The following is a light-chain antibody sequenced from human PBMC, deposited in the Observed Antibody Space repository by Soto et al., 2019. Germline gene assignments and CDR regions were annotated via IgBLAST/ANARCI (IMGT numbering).Light chain of an antibody. J-gene: IGKJ1*01. CDR1: QTIRSW. V-gene: IGKV1-5*01. CDR3: QQYDSNWT. Sequence: DIQMTQSPSTLAASVGDGVTITCRARQTIRSWLAWYQQKPGTAPKLLIYDASTLESGVPSRFSGSGSGTEFTLTISSLQPDDFATYYCQQYDSNWTFGQGTKVDIK. CDR2: DAS.